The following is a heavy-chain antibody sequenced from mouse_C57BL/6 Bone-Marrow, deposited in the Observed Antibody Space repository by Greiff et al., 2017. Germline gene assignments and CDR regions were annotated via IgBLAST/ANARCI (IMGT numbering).Heavy chain of an antibody. CDR1: GFTFSDYG. J-gene: IGHJ2*01. V-gene: IGHV5-17*01. CDR3: ARQAGITTVVATDY. Sequence: EVHLVESGGGLVKPGGSLKLSCAASGFTFSDYGMHWVRQAPEKGLEWVAYISSGSSTIYYADTVKGRFTISRDNAKNTLFLQMTSLRSEDTAMYYCARQAGITTVVATDYWGQGTTLTVSS. CDR2: ISSGSSTI. D-gene: IGHD1-1*01.